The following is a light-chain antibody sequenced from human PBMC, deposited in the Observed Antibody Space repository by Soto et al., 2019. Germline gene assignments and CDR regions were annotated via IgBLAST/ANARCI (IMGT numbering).Light chain of an antibody. J-gene: IGKJ4*01. CDR1: QSVNSN. Sequence: EVGMTQSPATLSVSPGERATLSCRASQSVNSNLVWYQQKPGQAPRLLIYGSSTRATGIPARFSGSGSGTEFTLTISSLQSEDFAVYYCQQYNIWPPFGGGTKVDIK. CDR2: GSS. V-gene: IGKV3-15*01. CDR3: QQYNIWPP.